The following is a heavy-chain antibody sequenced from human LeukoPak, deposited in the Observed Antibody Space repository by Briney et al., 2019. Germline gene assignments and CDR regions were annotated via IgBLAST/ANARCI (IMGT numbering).Heavy chain of an antibody. CDR1: GFTFSSYG. V-gene: IGHV3-30*02. D-gene: IGHD1-26*01. CDR2: IRYDGSNK. J-gene: IGHJ4*02. Sequence: SGGSLRLSCAASGFTFSSYGMHWVRQAPGKGLEWVAFIRYDGSNKYYADSVKGRFTISRDNAKNSLYLQMNSLRAEDTAVYYCARGSIVGATINYFDYWGQGTLVTVSS. CDR3: ARGSIVGATINYFDY.